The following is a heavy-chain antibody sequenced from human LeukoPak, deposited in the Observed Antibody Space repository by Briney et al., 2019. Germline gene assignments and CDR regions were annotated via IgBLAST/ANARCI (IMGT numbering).Heavy chain of an antibody. V-gene: IGHV4-61*02. Sequence: SETLSLTCTVSGGSISSGSYYWSWIRQPAGKGLEWIGRIYTSGSTNYNPSLKSRVTISIDTSKTQFSLKLTSVTAADTAVYYCARADFWSGYSTFDYWGQGTLVTVSS. CDR1: GGSISSGSYY. CDR2: IYTSGST. J-gene: IGHJ4*02. D-gene: IGHD3-3*01. CDR3: ARADFWSGYSTFDY.